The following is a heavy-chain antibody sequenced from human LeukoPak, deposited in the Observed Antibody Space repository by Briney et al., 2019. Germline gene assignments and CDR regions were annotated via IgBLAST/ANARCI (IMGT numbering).Heavy chain of an antibody. CDR1: GFTFSNYS. CDR2: MSGSGGST. J-gene: IGHJ4*02. Sequence: PGGSLRLSCAASGFTFSNYSMTWVRQAPGKGLEWVSAMSGSGGSTYYADSVKGRFTISRDNSKNTLYLQMNSLRAEDTAVYYCAKGCVSNDYWGQGTLVTVSS. CDR3: AKGCVSNDY. V-gene: IGHV3-23*01. D-gene: IGHD5/OR15-5a*01.